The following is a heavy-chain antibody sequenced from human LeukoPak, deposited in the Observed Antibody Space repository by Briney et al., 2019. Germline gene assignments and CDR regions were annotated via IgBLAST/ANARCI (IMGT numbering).Heavy chain of an antibody. V-gene: IGHV1-8*01. D-gene: IGHD1-26*01. Sequence: ASVKVSCKASGYTFTSYDINWVRQATGQGREWLGWMNPNSGNTGYAQKFQGRVTMTRDDSISTAYMELSSLRSEDTAVYYCARGRVGATRYFSYWGQGTLVTVSS. CDR1: GYTFTSYD. CDR2: MNPNSGNT. CDR3: ARGRVGATRYFSY. J-gene: IGHJ4*02.